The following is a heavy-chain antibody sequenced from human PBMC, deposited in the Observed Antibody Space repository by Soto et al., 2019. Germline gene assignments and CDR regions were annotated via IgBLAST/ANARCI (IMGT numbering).Heavy chain of an antibody. Sequence: PGGSLRLACAGSGFPFSNAWINWVRHVPGKGLEWVGRIKSRALGGTTDFAAPVRGRFAITRDDSRNVAYMQMNSLHTEDTAVYYCTSDSYSSMVVVRFDYWGHRSLVTGSS. CDR2: IKSRALGGTT. CDR1: GFPFSNAW. J-gene: IGHJ4*01. D-gene: IGHD2-15*01. CDR3: TSDSYSSMVVVRFDY. V-gene: IGHV3-15*07.